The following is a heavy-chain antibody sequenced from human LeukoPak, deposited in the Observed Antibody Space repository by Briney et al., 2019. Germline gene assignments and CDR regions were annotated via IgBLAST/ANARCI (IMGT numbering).Heavy chain of an antibody. V-gene: IGHV3-23*01. CDR2: ISGSGGST. D-gene: IGHD3-22*01. CDR1: GFIVSNKY. CDR3: AKDAYDSSGYRFDY. Sequence: PGGSLRLSCAASGFIVSNKYMSWVRQAPGKGLEWVSAISGSGGSTYYADSVKGRFTISGDNSKNTLYLQMNSLRAEDTAVYYCAKDAYDSSGYRFDYWGQGTLVTVSS. J-gene: IGHJ4*02.